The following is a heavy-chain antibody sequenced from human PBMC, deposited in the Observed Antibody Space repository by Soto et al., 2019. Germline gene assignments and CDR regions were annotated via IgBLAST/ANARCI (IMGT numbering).Heavy chain of an antibody. V-gene: IGHV3-30*18. D-gene: IGHD4-17*01. CDR3: AKVPGGDYRGKAEYFQH. Sequence: QVQLVESGGGVVQPGRSLRLSCAASGFTFSSYGMHWVRQAPGKGLEWVAVISYDGSNKYYADSVKGRFTISRDNSKNTLYLQMNSLRAEDTAVYYCAKVPGGDYRGKAEYFQHWGQGTLVTVSS. J-gene: IGHJ1*01. CDR2: ISYDGSNK. CDR1: GFTFSSYG.